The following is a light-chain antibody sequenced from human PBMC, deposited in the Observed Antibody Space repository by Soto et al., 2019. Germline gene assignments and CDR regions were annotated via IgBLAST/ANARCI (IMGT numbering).Light chain of an antibody. J-gene: IGKJ1*01. CDR1: QSISDL. CDR2: KAS. CDR3: QQYNGYWT. V-gene: IGKV1-5*03. Sequence: DIQMTQSPSTLSASVGDRVTITCRASQSISDLLAWYQQKPGKAPKLLIYKASSLKSGVPSRFSGSGSGTEYNLTISSLQPDEFASYYCQQYNGYWTFGQGTKVEIK.